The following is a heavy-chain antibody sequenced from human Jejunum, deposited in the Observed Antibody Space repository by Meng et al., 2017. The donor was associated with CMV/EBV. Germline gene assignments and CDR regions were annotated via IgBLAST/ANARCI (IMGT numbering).Heavy chain of an antibody. CDR3: AKDVPFSGWRGWEC. V-gene: IGHV3-23*01. Sequence: VASGFTFSVFAMSWVRQAPGKGLEFVSSINGYGTTHNADSVMGRFTISKDKSKNTLYLQMDSLRPEDTAVYYCAKDVPFSGWRGWECWGQGTLVTVSS. CDR1: GFTFSVFA. J-gene: IGHJ4*02. D-gene: IGHD6-19*01. CDR2: INGYGTT.